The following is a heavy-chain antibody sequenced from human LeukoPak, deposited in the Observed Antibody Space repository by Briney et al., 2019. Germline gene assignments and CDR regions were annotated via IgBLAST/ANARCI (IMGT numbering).Heavy chain of an antibody. CDR2: IWYDGSNK. CDR3: ARDHCSSTSCPPFYYYYGMDV. J-gene: IGHJ6*04. V-gene: IGHV3-33*01. CDR1: GFTFSSYG. D-gene: IGHD2-2*01. Sequence: PGGSLRLSCAASGFTFSSYGMHWVRQAPGKGLEWVAVIWYDGSNKYYADSVKGRFTISRDNSKNTLYLQMNSLRAEDTAVYYCARDHCSSTSCPPFYYYYGMDVWGKGTTVTVSS.